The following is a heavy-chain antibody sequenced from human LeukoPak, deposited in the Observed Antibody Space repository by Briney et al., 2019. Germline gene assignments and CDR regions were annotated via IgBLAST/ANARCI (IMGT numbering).Heavy chain of an antibody. V-gene: IGHV4-39*07. CDR1: GGSISSSSYY. Sequence: PSETLSLTCTVSGGSISSSSYYWGWIRQPPGKGLEWIGSIYYSGSTYYNPSLKSRVTISVDTSKNQFSLKLSSVTAADTAVYYCARLSRISILDHYGMDVWGQGTTVTVSS. CDR3: ARLSRISILDHYGMDV. CDR2: IYYSGST. J-gene: IGHJ6*02. D-gene: IGHD3/OR15-3a*01.